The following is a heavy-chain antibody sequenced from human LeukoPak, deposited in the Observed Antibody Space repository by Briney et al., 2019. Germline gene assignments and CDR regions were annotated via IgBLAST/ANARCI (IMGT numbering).Heavy chain of an antibody. D-gene: IGHD3-16*01. V-gene: IGHV3-13*04. CDR1: GFTFSGYD. J-gene: IGHJ3*01. CDR2: IGIGGDT. CDR3: ARGYVHAFDL. Sequence: PGGSLRLSCAASGFTFSGYDMHWVRQPTGKGLGWVSAIGIGGDTYYPGSVKGRFTMSRENAKNSLYLQMNSLRAGDTAVYYCARGYVHAFDLWGQGTMVTVSS.